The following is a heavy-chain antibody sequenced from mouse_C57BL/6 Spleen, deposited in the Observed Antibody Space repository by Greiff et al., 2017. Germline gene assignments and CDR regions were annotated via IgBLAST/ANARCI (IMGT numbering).Heavy chain of an antibody. J-gene: IGHJ3*01. CDR1: GFNIKDYY. D-gene: IGHD1-1*01. CDR3: ARRGSSYGFAY. V-gene: IGHV14-2*01. Sequence: EVQLQQSGAELVKPGASVKLSCTASGFNIKDYYMHWVKQRTEQGLEWIGRIDPEDGETKYAPKFQGKATITADTSSNTAYLQLSSQTSEDTAVYYCARRGSSYGFAYWGQGTLVTVSA. CDR2: IDPEDGET.